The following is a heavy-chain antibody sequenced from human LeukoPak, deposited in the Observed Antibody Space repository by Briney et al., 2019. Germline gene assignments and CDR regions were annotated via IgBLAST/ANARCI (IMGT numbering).Heavy chain of an antibody. CDR3: TTKDYYDSSGYYYGWHAFDI. Sequence: GGSLRLSCAASGFTVSSNYMSWVRQAPGKGLEWVGRIKSKTDGGTTDYAAPVKGRFTISRDDSKNTLYLQMNSLKTEDTAVYYCTTKDYYDSSGYYYGWHAFDIWGQGTMVTVSS. V-gene: IGHV3-15*01. D-gene: IGHD3-22*01. CDR2: IKSKTDGGTT. CDR1: GFTVSSNY. J-gene: IGHJ3*02.